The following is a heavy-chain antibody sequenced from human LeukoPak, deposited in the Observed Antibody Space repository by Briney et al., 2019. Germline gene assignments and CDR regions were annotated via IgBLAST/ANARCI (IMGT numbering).Heavy chain of an antibody. CDR1: GDSLSSNSAA. CDR2: TYYRSKWYN. D-gene: IGHD1-1*01. Sequence: SQTLSLTCAVSGDSLSSNSAAWHWIRQSPSRGLEWLARTYYRSKWYNDYAVSVKSRITINPDTSKNQYSLQLNSVTPEDTAVYYCARGPRTTNDAFDIWGQGTMVTVSS. J-gene: IGHJ3*02. V-gene: IGHV6-1*01. CDR3: ARGPRTTNDAFDI.